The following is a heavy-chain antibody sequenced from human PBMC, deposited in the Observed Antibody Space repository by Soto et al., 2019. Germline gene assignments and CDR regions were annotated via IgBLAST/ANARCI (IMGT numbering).Heavy chain of an antibody. CDR1: GFTFSSYS. D-gene: IGHD2-2*01. CDR3: GTWRGSSWFDY. CDR2: IFSSDSSA. J-gene: IGHJ4*02. Sequence: PGESLKISCKASGFTFSSYSLGWVRHMPGKGLQWMGNIFSSDSSAKYSPSFVGQVTISVDRSINTAYLQWSNLKASDTAIYYCGTWRGSSWFDYWGPGTLVTVSS. V-gene: IGHV5-51*01.